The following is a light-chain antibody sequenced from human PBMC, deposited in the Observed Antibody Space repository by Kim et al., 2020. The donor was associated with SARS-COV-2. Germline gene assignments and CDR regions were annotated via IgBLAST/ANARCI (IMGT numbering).Light chain of an antibody. CDR1: SNNVGDQG. CDR2: RNN. Sequence: RQTAPLTCTGDSNNVGDQGATWLQQHQGHPPKLLSYRNNNRPSGISERFSASRSGNTASLTIAGLQPDDEGDYYCSAWDRRLSAWVFGEGTQLTVL. J-gene: IGLJ3*02. CDR3: SAWDRRLSAWV. V-gene: IGLV10-54*04.